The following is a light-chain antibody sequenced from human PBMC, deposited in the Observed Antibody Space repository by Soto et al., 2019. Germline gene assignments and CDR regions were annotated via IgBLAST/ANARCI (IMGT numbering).Light chain of an antibody. CDR1: QSISRW. Sequence: DIQMTQSPSTLSASVGDRVTITCRASQSISRWLARYQQKPGKAPKLLIYQASRLESGVPSRFSGSGSGTEFTITISSLQPDDLATYYCQQYNSYSLNFGGGTKVEIK. CDR2: QAS. CDR3: QQYNSYSLN. V-gene: IGKV1-5*03. J-gene: IGKJ4*01.